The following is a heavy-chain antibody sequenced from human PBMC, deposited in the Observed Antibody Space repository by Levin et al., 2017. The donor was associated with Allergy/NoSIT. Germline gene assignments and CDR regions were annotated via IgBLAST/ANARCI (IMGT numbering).Heavy chain of an antibody. D-gene: IGHD4/OR15-4a*01. CDR3: AKERGGTNYGDC. Sequence: GGSLRLSCAASGFTFSSYVMSWVRQAPGKGLEWVSSISGFGGHTYYADSVKGRFTISRDNSTNTLFLQMNTLRVEDTAIYYCAKERGGTNYGDCWGQGTLVTVSS. CDR2: ISGFGGHT. V-gene: IGHV3-23*01. CDR1: GFTFSSYV. J-gene: IGHJ4*02.